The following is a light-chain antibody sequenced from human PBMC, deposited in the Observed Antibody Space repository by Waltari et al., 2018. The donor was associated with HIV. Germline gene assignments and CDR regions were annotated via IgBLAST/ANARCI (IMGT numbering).Light chain of an antibody. CDR1: GSHIGTSKY. J-gene: IGLJ3*02. CDR3: NSFTNSGTLE. Sequence: QSALTQPASVSGSPGQSITISCTGAGSHIGTSKYVSWYLQRPGKAPQIIIYEVPNRPSGVSDRFSGSKSGNTASLTISRLQPEDEAVYFCNSFTNSGTLEFGGGTKLTVL. CDR2: EVP. V-gene: IGLV2-14*01.